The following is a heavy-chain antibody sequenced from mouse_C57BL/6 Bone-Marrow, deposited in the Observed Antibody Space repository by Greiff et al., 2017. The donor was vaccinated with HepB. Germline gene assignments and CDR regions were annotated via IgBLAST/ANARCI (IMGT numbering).Heavy chain of an antibody. CDR2: IDPENGDT. CDR3: LTRDCYAMDY. V-gene: IGHV14-4*01. CDR1: GFNIKDYY. Sequence: VQLQQSGAELVRPGASVKLSCTASGFNIKDYYMHWVKQRPEQGLEWIGWIDPENGDTEYASKFQGKATITADTSSNTAYLQLSSLTSEDTAVYYCLTRDCYAMDYWGQGTSVTVSS. J-gene: IGHJ4*01.